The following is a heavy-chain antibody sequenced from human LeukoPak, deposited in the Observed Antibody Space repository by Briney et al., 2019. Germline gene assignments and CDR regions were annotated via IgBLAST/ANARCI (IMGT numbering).Heavy chain of an antibody. J-gene: IGHJ4*02. CDR2: ITSSGSTI. CDR3: ARPYHYYYDSSGYI. CDR1: GFTFSDYY. V-gene: IGHV3-11*01. D-gene: IGHD3-22*01. Sequence: GGSLRLSCAASGFTFSDYYMSWIRQAPGKGLEWVSYITSSGSTIYYADSVKGRFTIPRDNAKNSLYLQMNSLRAEDTAVYYCARPYHYYYDSSGYIWGQGTLVTVSS.